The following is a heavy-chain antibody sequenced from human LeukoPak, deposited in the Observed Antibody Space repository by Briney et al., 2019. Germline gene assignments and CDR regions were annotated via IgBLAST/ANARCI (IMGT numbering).Heavy chain of an antibody. V-gene: IGHV3-33*01. J-gene: IGHJ4*02. CDR1: GFTFSSYG. D-gene: IGHD2-21*02. CDR2: IWYDGSNK. CDR3: ARDQMHIVVVTAIDY. Sequence: PGGSLRLSCAASGFTFSSYGMHWVRQAPGKGLEWVAVIWYDGSNKYYADSVKGRFTISRDNSKNTLYLQMNSLRAEDTAAYYCARDQMHIVVVTAIDYWGQGTLVTVSS.